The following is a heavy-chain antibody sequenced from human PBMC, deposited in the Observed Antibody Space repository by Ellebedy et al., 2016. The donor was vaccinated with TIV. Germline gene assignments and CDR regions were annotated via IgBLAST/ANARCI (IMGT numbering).Heavy chain of an antibody. CDR1: GATFNTYA. CDR2: IIPSLGLA. J-gene: IGHJ6*02. V-gene: IGHV1-69*04. D-gene: IGHD2-15*01. Sequence: AASVKVSCKASGATFNTYAITWVRQAPGQRLEWMGRIIPSLGLANYAQKFQGRVTITEDKSTRTAYMELRSLRSEDTAVYYCASRVVPLGNCSGGSCLETYFYYCMDVWGQGTTVTVSS. CDR3: ASRVVPLGNCSGGSCLETYFYYCMDV.